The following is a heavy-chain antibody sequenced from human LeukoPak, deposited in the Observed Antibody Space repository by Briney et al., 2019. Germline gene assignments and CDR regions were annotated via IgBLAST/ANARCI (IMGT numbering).Heavy chain of an antibody. V-gene: IGHV4-34*01. CDR2: INHSGST. D-gene: IGHD4-23*01. J-gene: IGHJ4*02. CDR1: GGSFSGYY. Sequence: PSETLSLTCAVYGGSFSGYYWSWIRQPPGKGLEWIGEINHSGSTNYNPSLKSRVTISVDTSKNQFSLKLSSVTAADTAVYYCARALGRWYFDYWGQGTLVTVSS. CDR3: ARALGRWYFDY.